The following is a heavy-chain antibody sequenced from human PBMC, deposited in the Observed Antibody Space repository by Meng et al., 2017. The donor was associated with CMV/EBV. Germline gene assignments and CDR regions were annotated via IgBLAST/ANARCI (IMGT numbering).Heavy chain of an antibody. CDR2: ISGSGVST. CDR1: GFTVSSNY. D-gene: IGHD5-12*01. J-gene: IGHJ4*02. CDR3: AKGRGDSDYDFEY. V-gene: IGHV3-23*01. Sequence: GESLKISCAASGFTVSSNYMSWVRQAPGKGLEWVSSISGSGVSTNYADSVKGRFTVSRDNSKNTLYLQTNSLRAEDTAVYYCAKGRGDSDYDFEYWGRGTLVTVSS.